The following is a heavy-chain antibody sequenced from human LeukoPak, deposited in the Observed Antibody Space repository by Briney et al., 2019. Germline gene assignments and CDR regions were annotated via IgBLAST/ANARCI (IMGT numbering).Heavy chain of an antibody. CDR1: GYTFTSYA. V-gene: IGHV1-69*13. CDR3: AIPYSSSLPFDY. D-gene: IGHD6-6*01. J-gene: IGHJ4*02. CDR2: IIPIFGTA. Sequence: SVKVSCKASGYTFTSYAISWVRQAPGQGLEWMGGIIPIFGTANYAQKFQGRVTITADESTSTAYMELSSLRSEDTAVYYCAIPYSSSLPFDYWGQGTLVTVSS.